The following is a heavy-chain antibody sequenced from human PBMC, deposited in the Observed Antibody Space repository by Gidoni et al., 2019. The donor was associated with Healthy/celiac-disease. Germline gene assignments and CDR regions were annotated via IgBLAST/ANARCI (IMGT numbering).Heavy chain of an antibody. CDR3: ARGPPGYSYGSITNFDY. V-gene: IGHV3-13*04. CDR1: GFTFSSYD. Sequence: EVQLVESGGGLVQPGGSLRLSCAASGFTFSSYDMPWGRQATGKGLEWVSAIGTAGDTYYPGSVKGRFTISRENAKNSLYLQMNSLRAGDTAVYYCARGPPGYSYGSITNFDYWGQGTLVTVSS. CDR2: IGTAGDT. J-gene: IGHJ4*02. D-gene: IGHD5-18*01.